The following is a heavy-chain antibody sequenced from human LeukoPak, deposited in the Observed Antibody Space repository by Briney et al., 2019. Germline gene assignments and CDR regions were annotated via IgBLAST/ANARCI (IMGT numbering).Heavy chain of an antibody. J-gene: IGHJ6*02. V-gene: IGHV3-11*01. CDR1: GFTFSDYY. D-gene: IGHD1-26*01. CDR2: ISSSGSTI. CDR3: ARGSQVGAAGLYYYGMDV. Sequence: KPGGSLRLSCAASGFTFSDYYMSWIRQAPGKGLEWVSYISSSGSTIYYADSVKGRFTISRDNAKNSLYLQMNSLRAEDTVVYYCARGSQVGAAGLYYYGMDVWGQGTTVTVSS.